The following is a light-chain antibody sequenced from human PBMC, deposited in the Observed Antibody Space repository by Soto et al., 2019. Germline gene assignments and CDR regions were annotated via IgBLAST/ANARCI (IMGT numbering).Light chain of an antibody. CDR3: QQYNSYS. CDR2: HAS. CDR1: QSISNW. J-gene: IGKJ1*01. V-gene: IGKV1-5*01. Sequence: DIQMTQSPSTLPASVGDRVTITCRASQSISNWLAWYQQKTGTAPKVLIYHASNLQSGVPSRFSGSGSGTEFTLTICSLQPDDFATYYCQQYNSYSFGQGTKVEIK.